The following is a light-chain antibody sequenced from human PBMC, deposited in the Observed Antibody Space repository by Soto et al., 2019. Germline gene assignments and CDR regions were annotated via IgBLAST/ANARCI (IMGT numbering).Light chain of an antibody. CDR1: QSIKSW. V-gene: IGKV1-5*03. J-gene: IGKJ4*02. CDR3: QQYNTYSWT. CDR2: EAS. Sequence: DIQITQSPSTLSASVGDRVTVTCRASQSIKSWLAWYQQKPGKAPKLLIYEASSLESGVPSRFGGSGSGTEFTLTISSLEPDDFAAYYCQQYNTYSWTFGGGTKV.